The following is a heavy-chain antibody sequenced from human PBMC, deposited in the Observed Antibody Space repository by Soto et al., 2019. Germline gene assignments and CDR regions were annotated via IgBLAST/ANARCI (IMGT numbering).Heavy chain of an antibody. D-gene: IGHD2-2*01. Sequence: GGSLRLSCAASGFTFSGSAMHWVRQASGKGLEWVGRIRSKANSYATAYAASVKGRFTISRDDSKNTAYLQMNSLKTEDTAVYYCTVGYCSSTSCRSLFDYYGMDVWGQGTTVTVSS. J-gene: IGHJ6*02. CDR1: GFTFSGSA. V-gene: IGHV3-73*01. CDR3: TVGYCSSTSCRSLFDYYGMDV. CDR2: IRSKANSYAT.